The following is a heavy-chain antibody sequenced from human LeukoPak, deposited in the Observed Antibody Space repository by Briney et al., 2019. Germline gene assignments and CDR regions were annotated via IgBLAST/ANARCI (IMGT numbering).Heavy chain of an antibody. D-gene: IGHD5-24*01. CDR1: GFTFGDYV. V-gene: IGHV3-49*03. Sequence: GGSLRLSCTASGFTFGDYVMSWFRQAPGKGLEWVGFIRQKAHGGTTEHAASVKGRFSISRDDSRNIAYLQMNSLKTEDTAVYFCTRGGMAPDYWGQGTLVTVSS. J-gene: IGHJ4*02. CDR3: TRGGMAPDY. CDR2: IRQKAHGGTT.